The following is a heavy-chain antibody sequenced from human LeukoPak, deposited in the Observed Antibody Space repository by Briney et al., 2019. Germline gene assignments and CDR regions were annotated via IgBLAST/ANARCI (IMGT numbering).Heavy chain of an antibody. CDR3: ARDKSPHTYYYGSGSPRPYNWFDP. CDR1: GYTFTGYY. D-gene: IGHD3-10*01. V-gene: IGHV1-2*02. CDR2: INPNSGGT. J-gene: IGHJ5*02. Sequence: GASVKVSCKASGYTFTGYYMHWVRQAPGQGLEWMGWINPNSGGTNYAQKFQGRVTMTRDTSISTAYMELSRLRSDDTAVYYCARDKSPHTYYYGSGSPRPYNWFDPWGQGTLVTVSS.